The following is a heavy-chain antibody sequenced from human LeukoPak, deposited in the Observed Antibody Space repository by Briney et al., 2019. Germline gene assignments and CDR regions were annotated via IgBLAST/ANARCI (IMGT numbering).Heavy chain of an antibody. V-gene: IGHV1-8*01. CDR3: ARGRDYSSSWLNWFDP. J-gene: IGHJ5*02. Sequence: GASVKVSCKASGYTFTSYDINWVRQATGQGREWMGWMNPNSGNTGYAQKFQGRVTMTRNTSISTAYMELSSLRSEDTAVYYCARGRDYSSSWLNWFDPWGQGTLVTVSS. D-gene: IGHD6-13*01. CDR1: GYTFTSYD. CDR2: MNPNSGNT.